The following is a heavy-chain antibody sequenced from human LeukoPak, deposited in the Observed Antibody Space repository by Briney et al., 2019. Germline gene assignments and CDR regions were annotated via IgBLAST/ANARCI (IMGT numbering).Heavy chain of an antibody. D-gene: IGHD1-26*01. J-gene: IGHJ4*02. Sequence: PSETLSLTCTVSGGSISSSSYYWGWIRQPPGKGLEWIGSIYYSGSTYYNPSLKSRVTISVDTSKNQFSLKLSSVTAADTAVCYCARRTQSGYYFDYWGQGTLVTVSS. CDR1: GGSISSSSYY. CDR2: IYYSGST. V-gene: IGHV4-39*01. CDR3: ARRTQSGYYFDY.